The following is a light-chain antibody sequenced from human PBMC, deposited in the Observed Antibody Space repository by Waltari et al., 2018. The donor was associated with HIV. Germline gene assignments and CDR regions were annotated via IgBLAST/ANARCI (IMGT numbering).Light chain of an antibody. CDR2: DVS. J-gene: IGLJ2*01. CDR3: SSYTSSSTPVV. CDR1: SSNVGGYNY. V-gene: IGLV2-14*03. Sequence: QSALTQPASVSGSPGQSTTISCTGTSSNVGGYNYVSWYQQHPGKAPKLMIYDVSNRPSGVSKRFSGSNSGNTASLTISGLQAEDEADYYCSSYTSSSTPVVFGGGTKLTVL.